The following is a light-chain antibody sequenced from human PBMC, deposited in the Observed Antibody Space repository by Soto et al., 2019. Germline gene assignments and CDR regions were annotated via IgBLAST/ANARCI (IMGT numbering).Light chain of an antibody. CDR1: QSVEKY. J-gene: IGKJ4*01. V-gene: IGKV3-11*01. CDR2: DTS. CDR3: QQRKHWPPLT. Sequence: EVVLTQSPATLPLSPGERAILSCRASQSVEKYLVWYQQKPGQAPRLLIYDTSNRATGIPARFSGSGSETDFTLTISSLEPEDFAVYYCQQRKHWPPLTFGGGTKVELK.